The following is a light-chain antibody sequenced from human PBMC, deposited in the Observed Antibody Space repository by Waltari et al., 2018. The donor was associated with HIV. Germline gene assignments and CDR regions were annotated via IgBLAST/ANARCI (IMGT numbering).Light chain of an antibody. CDR3: GTWDTSLSAGV. V-gene: IGLV1-51*01. CDR1: SSNIANNY. CDR2: DNS. Sequence: QSVLTQPPAVSAAPGQTVTISCSGSSSNIANNYVSWYQQLPGTAPKLLIYDNSRRSSGLPDLFSASKSGPSATLAIAGLQTGDEADYYCGTWDTSLSAGVFGGGTKVTVL. J-gene: IGLJ2*01.